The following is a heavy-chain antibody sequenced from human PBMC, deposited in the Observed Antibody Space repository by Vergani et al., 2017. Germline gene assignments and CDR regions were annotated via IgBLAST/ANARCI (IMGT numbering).Heavy chain of an antibody. J-gene: IGHJ4*02. CDR2: INHSGST. Sequence: QVQLQQWGAGLLKPSETLSLTCAVYGGYFSGYYWSWISQPPGKGLEWIGEINHSGSTNYNPSLKSRVTISVDTSKNQFSLKLSSVTAADTAVYYCARGRIAAKYDSSGYYYEGNYFDYWGQGTLVTVSS. D-gene: IGHD3-22*01. V-gene: IGHV4-34*01. CDR1: GGYFSGYY. CDR3: ARGRIAAKYDSSGYYYEGNYFDY.